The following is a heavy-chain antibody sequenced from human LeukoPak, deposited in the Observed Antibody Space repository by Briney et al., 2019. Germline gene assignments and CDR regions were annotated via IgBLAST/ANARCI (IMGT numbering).Heavy chain of an antibody. J-gene: IGHJ6*02. Sequence: GESLKISCKGSGYSFTSYWIGWVRQMPGKGLEWMGNIYPGDSDTRYSPSFQDQVTISADKSISTAYLQWSSLKASDTAMYYCARHGTAYDHNNYYYAMDVWGQGTTVTVSS. V-gene: IGHV5-51*01. D-gene: IGHD3-22*01. CDR2: IYPGDSDT. CDR3: ARHGTAYDHNNYYYAMDV. CDR1: GYSFTSYW.